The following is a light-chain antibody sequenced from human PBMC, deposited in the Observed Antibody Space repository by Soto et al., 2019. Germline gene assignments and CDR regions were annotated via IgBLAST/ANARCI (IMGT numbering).Light chain of an antibody. CDR3: CSYAGTSTHTV. V-gene: IGLV2-23*02. CDR1: SSDVGSYKL. CDR2: EVS. J-gene: IGLJ7*01. Sequence: QSALTQPASVSGSPGQSITISCTGTSSDVGSYKLVSWYQQNPGKAPKLMISEVSKRPSGISDRFSGSKSGSTASLTISGLQAEDEAEYYCCSYAGTSTHTVFGGGTQLTVL.